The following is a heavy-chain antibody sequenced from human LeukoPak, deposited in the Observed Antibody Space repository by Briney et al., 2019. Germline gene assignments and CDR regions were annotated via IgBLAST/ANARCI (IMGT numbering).Heavy chain of an antibody. CDR3: ARSPYEGVRGESPFDY. CDR1: GYTFTSYG. J-gene: IGHJ4*02. D-gene: IGHD3-16*01. Sequence: ASVKVSCKASGYTFTSYGISWVRQAPGQGLEWMGWISAYNGNTNYAQKLQGRVAMTTDTSTSTAYMELRSLRSDDTAVYYCARSPYEGVRGESPFDYWGQGTLVTVSS. CDR2: ISAYNGNT. V-gene: IGHV1-18*01.